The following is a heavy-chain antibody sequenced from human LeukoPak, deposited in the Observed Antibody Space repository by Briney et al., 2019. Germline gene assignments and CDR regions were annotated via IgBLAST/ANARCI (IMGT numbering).Heavy chain of an antibody. V-gene: IGHV3-23*01. Sequence: GGSLRLSCAASGFTFSSYGMSWVRQTPGKGLEWVSAISGSGGRTYYADSVKGRFTISRDNSKNTLDLQMNSLRVEDTAVYYCAMSTVGFDYWGQGTLVTASS. J-gene: IGHJ4*02. CDR3: AMSTVGFDY. D-gene: IGHD1-26*01. CDR2: ISGSGGRT. CDR1: GFTFSSYG.